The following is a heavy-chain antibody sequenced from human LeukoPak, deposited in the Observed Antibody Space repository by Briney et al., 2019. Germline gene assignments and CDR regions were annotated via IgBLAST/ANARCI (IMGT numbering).Heavy chain of an antibody. CDR3: ARGFDTMIVAGYYFDY. Sequence: NTSETLSLTCAVYGGSFSGYYWSWIRQPPGKGLEWIGEINHSGSTNYNPSLKSRVTISVDTSKNQFSLKLSSVTAADTAVYYCARGFDTMIVAGYYFDYWGQGTLVTVSS. D-gene: IGHD3-22*01. J-gene: IGHJ4*02. CDR1: GGSFSGYY. V-gene: IGHV4-34*01. CDR2: INHSGST.